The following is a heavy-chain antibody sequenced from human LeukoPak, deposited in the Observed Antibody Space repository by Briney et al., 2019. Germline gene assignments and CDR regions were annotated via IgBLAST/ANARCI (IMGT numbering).Heavy chain of an antibody. V-gene: IGHV4-39*01. Sequence: PSETLSLTCTVSGGSTSSSSYYWGWIRQPPRKGLERIGSIYYTGSTYYNPSLKSRVTISVDTSKNQFSLKVSSVTAADTAVYYCARSRFSTGWFFDYWGQGTLVTVSS. J-gene: IGHJ4*02. CDR2: IYYTGST. CDR1: GGSTSSSSYY. D-gene: IGHD6-19*01. CDR3: ARSRFSTGWFFDY.